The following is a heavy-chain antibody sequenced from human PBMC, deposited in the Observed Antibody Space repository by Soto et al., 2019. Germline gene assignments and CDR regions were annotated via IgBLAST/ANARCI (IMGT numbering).Heavy chain of an antibody. CDR1: GYTFTSYG. J-gene: IGHJ4*02. V-gene: IGHV1-18*01. CDR3: ARVHLSSLYYYGSGSYYNRVPFDY. Sequence: ASVKVSCKASGYTFTSYGISWARQAPGQGLEWMGWISAYNGNTNYAQKLQGRVTMTTDTSTSTAYMELRSLRSDDTAVYYCARVHLSSLYYYGSGSYYNRVPFDYWGQGTLVTVSS. CDR2: ISAYNGNT. D-gene: IGHD3-10*01.